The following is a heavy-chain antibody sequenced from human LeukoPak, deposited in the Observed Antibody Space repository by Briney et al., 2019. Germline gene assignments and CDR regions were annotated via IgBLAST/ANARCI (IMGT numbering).Heavy chain of an antibody. J-gene: IGHJ5*02. CDR1: GGSISSGDYY. Sequence: PSETLSLTCTVSGGSISSGDYYWSWIRQPPGKGLEWIGYIYYSGSTYYNPSLKSRVTISVDTSKNQFSLKLSSVTAADTAVYYCAREGQATGWFDPWGQGTLVTVSS. CDR2: IYYSGST. V-gene: IGHV4-30-4*08. CDR3: AREGQATGWFDP.